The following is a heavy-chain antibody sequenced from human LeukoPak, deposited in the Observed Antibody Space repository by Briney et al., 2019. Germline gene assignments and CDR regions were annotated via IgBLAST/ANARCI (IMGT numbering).Heavy chain of an antibody. D-gene: IGHD1-26*01. CDR3: ARGRSVGATTVDY. CDR2: IYYSGST. J-gene: IGHJ4*02. Sequence: PSETLSLTCTVSGGSISSYYWSWIRQPPGKGLEWIGYIYYSGSTNYNPSLKSRVTISVDMSKNQFSLKLSSVTAADTAVYYCARGRSVGATTVDYWGQGTLVTVSS. CDR1: GGSISSYY. V-gene: IGHV4-59*12.